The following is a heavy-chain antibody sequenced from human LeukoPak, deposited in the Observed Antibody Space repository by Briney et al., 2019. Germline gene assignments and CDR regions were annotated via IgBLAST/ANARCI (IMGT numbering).Heavy chain of an antibody. D-gene: IGHD3-10*01. CDR2: INYSGSS. CDR1: GGSITSSSYY. Sequence: SETLSLTCSVSGGSITSSSYYWGWIRQPPGKGLEWIRSINYSGSSYYNPSLQSRVTISVDTSKNRFSLKLSSVTAADTAVYYCARHPGGVQGVPYYFDYWGQGTLVTVSS. V-gene: IGHV4-39*01. CDR3: ARHPGGVQGVPYYFDY. J-gene: IGHJ4*02.